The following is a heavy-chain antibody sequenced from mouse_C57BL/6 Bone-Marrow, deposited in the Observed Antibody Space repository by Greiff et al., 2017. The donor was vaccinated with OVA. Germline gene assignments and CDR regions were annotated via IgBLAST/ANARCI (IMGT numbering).Heavy chain of an antibody. D-gene: IGHD1-1*01. Sequence: VKLQQSGAELARPGASVKLSCKASGYTFTSYGISWVKQRTGQGLEWIGEIYPRSGNTYYNEKFKGKATLTADKSSSTAYMELRSLTSEDSAVYFCARNYGSRRAWFAYWGQGTLVTVSA. CDR2: IYPRSGNT. V-gene: IGHV1-81*01. J-gene: IGHJ3*01. CDR3: ARNYGSRRAWFAY. CDR1: GYTFTSYG.